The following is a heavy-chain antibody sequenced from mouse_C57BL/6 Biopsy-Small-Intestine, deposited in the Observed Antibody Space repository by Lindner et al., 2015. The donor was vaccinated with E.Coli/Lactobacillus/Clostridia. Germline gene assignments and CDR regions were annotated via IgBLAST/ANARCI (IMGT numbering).Heavy chain of an antibody. V-gene: IGHV1-72*01. CDR3: TREGLTAVAGIGGYYGLDV. Sequence: SVKVSCKASGYTFTRYDIDWVRQVPGQGLEWMGWVNPNSGNTGYAQKFQGRVTMTRENPITTAYMELSRLTPEDTAVYYCTREGLTAVAGIGGYYGLDVWGQGTTVTVSS. J-gene: IGHJ1*01. CDR1: GYTFTRYD. CDR2: VNPNSGNT. D-gene: IGHD1-1*01.